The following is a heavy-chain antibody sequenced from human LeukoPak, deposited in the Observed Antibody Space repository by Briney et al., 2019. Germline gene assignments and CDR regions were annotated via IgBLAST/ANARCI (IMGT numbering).Heavy chain of an antibody. CDR2: IYHSGST. D-gene: IGHD3-22*01. CDR3: ARLLYNYHTSCLGY. J-gene: IGHJ4*02. V-gene: IGHV4-4*02. Sequence: SETLSLTCAVSGGSISRSNWWSWVRQPPGKGLEWIGEIYHSGSTNYNPSLKSRVTISVDKSKNQFSLKLSSVTAADTAVYYCARLLYNYHTSCLGYWGQGTLVTVSS. CDR1: GGSISRSNW.